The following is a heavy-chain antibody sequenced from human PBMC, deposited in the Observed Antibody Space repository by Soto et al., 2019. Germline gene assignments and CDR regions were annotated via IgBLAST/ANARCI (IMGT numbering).Heavy chain of an antibody. CDR2: IIPIFGTA. V-gene: IGHV1-69*13. CDR1: GGTFSSYA. Sequence: GASVKVSCKASGGTFSSYAISWVRQAPGQGLEWMGGIIPIFGTANYAQKFQGRVTITADESTSTAYMELSSLRSEDTAVYYCASGREGEFRLDVWGQGTTVTVS. CDR3: ASGREGEFRLDV. D-gene: IGHD3-16*01. J-gene: IGHJ6*02.